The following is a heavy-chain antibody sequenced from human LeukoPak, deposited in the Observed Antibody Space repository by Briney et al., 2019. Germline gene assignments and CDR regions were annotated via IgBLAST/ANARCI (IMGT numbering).Heavy chain of an antibody. CDR3: AGIAGSYYNVFGVNGMDV. Sequence: GGSLRLSCAASGFTFSSYSMNWVRQAPGKGLEWVSSISSSSSYIYYADSVKGRFTISRDNSKNTLYLQMNSLRAEDTAVYYCAGIAGSYYNVFGVNGMDVWGQGTTVTVSS. CDR2: ISSSSSYI. J-gene: IGHJ6*02. D-gene: IGHD3-10*01. CDR1: GFTFSSYS. V-gene: IGHV3-21*04.